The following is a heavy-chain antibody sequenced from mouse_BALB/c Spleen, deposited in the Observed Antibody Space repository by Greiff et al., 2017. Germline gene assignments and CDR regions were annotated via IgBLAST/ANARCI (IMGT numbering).Heavy chain of an antibody. Sequence: EVMLVESGGGLVKPGGSLKLSCAASGFTFSSYGMSWVRQTPDKRLEWVATISSGGSYTYYPDSVKGRFTISRDNAKNTLYLQMSSLKSEDTAMYYCARRSFTTVVGSAMDYWGQGTSVTVSS. CDR1: GFTFSSYG. J-gene: IGHJ4*01. D-gene: IGHD1-1*01. CDR3: ARRSFTTVVGSAMDY. V-gene: IGHV5-6*03. CDR2: ISSGGSYT.